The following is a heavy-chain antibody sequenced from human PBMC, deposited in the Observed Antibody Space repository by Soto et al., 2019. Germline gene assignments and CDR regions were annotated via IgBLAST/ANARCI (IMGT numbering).Heavy chain of an antibody. J-gene: IGHJ6*02. CDR3: ACIFSGGYSYGFYYYGMDV. CDR1: GDSVSSKSSA. Sequence: SQTLSLTCAISGDSVSSKSSAWNWIRQSPSRGLEWLGRTYYRSKWYNDYAVSVKSRITIDPDTSKNQFSLQLNSVTAADTAVYYCACIFSGGYSYGFYYYGMDVWGQGTTVTVSS. D-gene: IGHD5-18*01. V-gene: IGHV6-1*01. CDR2: TYYRSKWYN.